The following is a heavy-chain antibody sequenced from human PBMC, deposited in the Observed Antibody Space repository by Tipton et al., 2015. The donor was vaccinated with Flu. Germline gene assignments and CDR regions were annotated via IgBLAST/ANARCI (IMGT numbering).Heavy chain of an antibody. D-gene: IGHD3-9*01. J-gene: IGHJ5*02. CDR3: VRVKTFDFIPNYFDP. CDR2: ISNSGST. V-gene: IGHV4-39*07. CDR1: GGSISSSNYY. Sequence: GLVKPSETLSLICTVSGGSISSSNYYWGWIRQPPGKGLEWIGSISNSGSTYYNPSLESRVTVSVDTSKNQFSLDLTSVTAADTAVYYCVRVKTFDFIPNYFDPGGPGTLVIVSS.